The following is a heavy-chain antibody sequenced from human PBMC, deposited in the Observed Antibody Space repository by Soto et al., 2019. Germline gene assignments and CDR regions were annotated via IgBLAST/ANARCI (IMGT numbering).Heavy chain of an antibody. Sequence: QLQLQESGPGLVKPSETLSLTCTVSGGFISSSSYYWGWIRQPPGEGLEWIGSIYYGGSTYYNPSLKSRVTISVDTSKNQFSLKLRSVTAADTAVYYCARDIAKSNYFDSWGQGTLVTVSS. J-gene: IGHJ4*02. D-gene: IGHD6-13*01. CDR2: IYYGGST. CDR3: ARDIAKSNYFDS. CDR1: GGFISSSSYY. V-gene: IGHV4-39*02.